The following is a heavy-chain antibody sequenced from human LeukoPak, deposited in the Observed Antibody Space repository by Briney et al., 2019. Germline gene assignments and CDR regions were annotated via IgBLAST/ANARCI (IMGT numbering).Heavy chain of an antibody. CDR1: GGTFSSYA. Sequence: SVKVSCKASGGTFSSYAISWVRQAPGQGLEWMGRIIPIFGIANYAQKFQGRVTITADKSTSTAYMELSSLRSEDTAVYYCARDHINSNYSPFDYWGQGTLVTVSS. D-gene: IGHD4-11*01. CDR2: IIPIFGIA. V-gene: IGHV1-69*04. J-gene: IGHJ4*02. CDR3: ARDHINSNYSPFDY.